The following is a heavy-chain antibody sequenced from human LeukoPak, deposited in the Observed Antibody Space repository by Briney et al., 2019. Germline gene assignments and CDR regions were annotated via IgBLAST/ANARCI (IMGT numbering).Heavy chain of an antibody. CDR2: IYYSGST. D-gene: IGHD5-12*01. Sequence: SETLSLTCAVYGGSFSGYYWSWIRQHPGKGLEWIGYIYYSGSTYYNPSLKSRVTISVDTSKNQFSLKLSSVTAADTAVYYCARGGYSGYDSPAYFDYWGQGTLVTVSS. CDR3: ARGGYSGYDSPAYFDY. V-gene: IGHV4-31*11. J-gene: IGHJ4*02. CDR1: GGSFSGYY.